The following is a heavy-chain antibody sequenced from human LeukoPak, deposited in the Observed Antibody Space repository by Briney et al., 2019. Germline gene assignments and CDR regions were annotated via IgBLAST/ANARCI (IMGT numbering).Heavy chain of an antibody. J-gene: IGHJ5*02. Sequence: KTSETLSLTCAAYGGSFSGYYWSWIRQPPGKGLEWIGEINHSGSTNYNPSLKSRVTISVDTSKNQFSLKLSSVTAADTAVYYCARGRALITMVRGARTNWFDPWGQGTLVTVSS. CDR1: GGSFSGYY. D-gene: IGHD3-10*01. V-gene: IGHV4-34*01. CDR2: INHSGST. CDR3: ARGRALITMVRGARTNWFDP.